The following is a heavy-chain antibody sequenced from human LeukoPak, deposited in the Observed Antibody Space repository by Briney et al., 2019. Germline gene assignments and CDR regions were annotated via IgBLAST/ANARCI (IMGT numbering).Heavy chain of an antibody. Sequence: PAGSLRLSCAASGFTFSSYGMTCARQAPVKGLEWLSVVTDTGGNTYHADSVKGRFTISRDKSKNTVYLEMNSRRVEDTAVYYCAKGTVRSCSGPSCYPLDSWGQGTLVTVSS. V-gene: IGHV3-23*01. CDR1: GFTFSSYG. CDR2: VTDTGGNT. CDR3: AKGTVRSCSGPSCYPLDS. J-gene: IGHJ4*02. D-gene: IGHD2-15*01.